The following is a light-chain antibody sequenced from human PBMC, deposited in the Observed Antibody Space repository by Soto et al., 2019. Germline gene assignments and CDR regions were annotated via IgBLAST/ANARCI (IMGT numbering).Light chain of an antibody. CDR1: QSVSSSY. Sequence: EIVLTQSPGTLSLSPGERATLSCRASQSVSSSYLAWYQQKPGQAPRLLIYGASSRATGIPDRFSGSGSGTDFTLTISRVEPEDFAVYYCQQYGSSPPCTFGQGTKLEIK. V-gene: IGKV3-20*01. CDR3: QQYGSSPPCT. J-gene: IGKJ2*02. CDR2: GAS.